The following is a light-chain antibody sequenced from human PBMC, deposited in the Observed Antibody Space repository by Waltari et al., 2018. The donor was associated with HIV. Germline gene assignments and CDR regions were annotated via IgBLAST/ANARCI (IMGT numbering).Light chain of an antibody. Sequence: QSALTQPASVSGSPGQSIPISCTGSSSDVGNYTLVSLYQQHPGKAPKLMIFAGINRPSGVSNRFSGSKSGNTASLTISGLQAEDEADYYCCSYAGSSNWVFGGGTKLTVL. J-gene: IGLJ3*02. CDR1: SSDVGNYTL. CDR2: AGI. CDR3: CSYAGSSNWV. V-gene: IGLV2-23*01.